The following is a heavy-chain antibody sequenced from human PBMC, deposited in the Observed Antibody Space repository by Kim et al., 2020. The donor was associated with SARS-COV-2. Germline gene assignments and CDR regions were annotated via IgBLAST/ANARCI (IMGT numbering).Heavy chain of an antibody. Sequence: GGSLRLSCVASGFTLSTYWMHWVRQAPGQGLVWVSRIVSDGSDTTYADSVKGRFTVSRDNAKNTLYLQINILRAEDTAVFYCARGHASGWTRDAFDLWGQGKMVTVSS. CDR1: GFTLSTYW. D-gene: IGHD6-19*01. CDR2: IVSDGSDT. CDR3: ARGHASGWTRDAFDL. J-gene: IGHJ3*01. V-gene: IGHV3-74*01.